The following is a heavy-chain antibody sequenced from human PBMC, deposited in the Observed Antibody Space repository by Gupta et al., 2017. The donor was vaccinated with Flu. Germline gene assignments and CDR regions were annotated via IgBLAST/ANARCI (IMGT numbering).Heavy chain of an antibody. CDR2: IYHSGST. CDR1: GYSISSGYY. D-gene: IGHD6-19*01. J-gene: IGHJ4*02. V-gene: IGHV4-38-2*01. Sequence: QVQLQESGPGLVKPSETLSLPCAVSGYSISSGYYWGWIRQPPGKGLEWIGSIYHSGSTYDNPSLKSRVTISVDTAKNQFSLKLSSVTAADTAVYYGARGRQWLDLDYGGQGTLVTVSS. CDR3: ARGRQWLDLDY.